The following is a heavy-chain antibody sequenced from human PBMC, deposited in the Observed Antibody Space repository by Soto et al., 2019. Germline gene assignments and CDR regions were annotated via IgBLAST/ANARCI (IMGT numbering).Heavy chain of an antibody. CDR1: GYTFTSYD. CDR2: MNPNSGNT. CDR3: AGEKGRGKLDY. D-gene: IGHD3-10*01. V-gene: IGHV1-8*01. Sequence: QVQLVQYGAEVKKPGASVKVSCKASGYTFTSYDSNWVRQASGHGLEWMGWMNPNSGNTGYAKKFQGRVTMTRTSPKRTVYTALSSLRSEETAVYYCAGEKGRGKLDYCVQGTLVTVS. J-gene: IGHJ4*02.